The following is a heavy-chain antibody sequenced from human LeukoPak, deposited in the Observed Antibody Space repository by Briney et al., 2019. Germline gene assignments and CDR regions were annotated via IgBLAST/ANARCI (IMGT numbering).Heavy chain of an antibody. V-gene: IGHV4-59*08. D-gene: IGHD5-24*01. J-gene: IGHJ4*02. CDR1: GGSISNYY. CDR2: MYNSVS. CDR3: ARHRARDGYNALAY. Sequence: PSETLSLTCTVSGGSISNYYWSWIRQPPGKGPEWIAYMYNSVSNYTPSLKSRVTISVDTSKNQFYMKLSSVTAADTAVYYCARHRARDGYNALAYWGQGTLVTVSS.